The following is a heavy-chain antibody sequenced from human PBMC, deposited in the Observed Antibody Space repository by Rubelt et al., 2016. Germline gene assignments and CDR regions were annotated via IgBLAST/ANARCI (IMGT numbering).Heavy chain of an antibody. Sequence: QGLEWMGWISAYNGNTNYAQKFQGRVTITRDTSASTAYMELSSLRSEDTAVYYCARVSTMVRGMRYYYYGMDVWGQGTTVTVSS. CDR2: ISAYNGNT. D-gene: IGHD3-10*01. CDR3: ARVSTMVRGMRYYYYGMDV. J-gene: IGHJ6*02. V-gene: IGHV1-3*01.